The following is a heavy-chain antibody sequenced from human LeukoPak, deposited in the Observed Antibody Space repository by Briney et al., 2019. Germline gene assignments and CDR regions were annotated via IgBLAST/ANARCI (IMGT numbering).Heavy chain of an antibody. CDR2: ISAGGGTT. CDR3: VRGAYSSSWLNFDY. J-gene: IGHJ4*02. CDR1: GFTFSSYG. V-gene: IGHV3-23*01. Sequence: GGSLRLSCAASGFTFSSYGMSWVRQALGKGLEWVSIISAGGGTTYYADSVKGRFTVSRDNSKNTLYLQMNSLRAEDTAVYYCVRGAYSSSWLNFDYWGQGTLVTVSS. D-gene: IGHD6-13*01.